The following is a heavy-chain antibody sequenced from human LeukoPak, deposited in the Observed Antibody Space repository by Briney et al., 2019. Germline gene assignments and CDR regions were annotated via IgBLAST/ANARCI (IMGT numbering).Heavy chain of an antibody. CDR1: GGTFSSYA. CDR3: ASGSYSSSSLGSFDY. V-gene: IGHV1-69*05. J-gene: IGHJ4*02. D-gene: IGHD6-6*01. CDR2: IIPIFGTA. Sequence: ASVKVSCKASGGTFSSYAISWVRQAPGQGLEWMGGIIPIFGTANYAQKFQGRVTITTDESTSTAYMELSSLRSEDTAVYYCASGSYSSSSLGSFDYWGQGTLVTFSS.